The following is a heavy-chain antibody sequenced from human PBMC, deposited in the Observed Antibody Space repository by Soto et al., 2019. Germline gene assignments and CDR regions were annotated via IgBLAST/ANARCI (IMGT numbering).Heavy chain of an antibody. D-gene: IGHD3-10*01. CDR3: ARVRITMVRGGSWFDP. V-gene: IGHV4-34*01. J-gene: IGHJ5*02. CDR1: GGSFSGYY. Sequence: SETLSLTCAVYGGSFSGYYWSWIRQPPGKGLEWIGEINHSGSTNYNRSIKSRVTISVDTSKNQFSLKLSSVTAADTAVYYCARVRITMVRGGSWFDPWGQGTLVTVSS. CDR2: INHSGST.